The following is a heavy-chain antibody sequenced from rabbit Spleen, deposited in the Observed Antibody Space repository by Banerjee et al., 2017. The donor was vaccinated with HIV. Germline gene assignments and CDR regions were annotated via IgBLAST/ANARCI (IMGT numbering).Heavy chain of an antibody. J-gene: IGHJ4*01. V-gene: IGHV1S45*01. Sequence: ELVESGGDRVKPEGALTLSCKASGGSLNDKDWMCWCRQAPEEGLEWIACINIVTGKSVYASWAKGRFPLSRTSSTTVTLQMTSLTAADTATYFCARDLVAVIGWNFNLWGQGTLVTVS. CDR1: GGSLNDKDW. CDR2: INIVTGKS. CDR3: ARDLVAVIGWNFNL. D-gene: IGHD1-1*01.